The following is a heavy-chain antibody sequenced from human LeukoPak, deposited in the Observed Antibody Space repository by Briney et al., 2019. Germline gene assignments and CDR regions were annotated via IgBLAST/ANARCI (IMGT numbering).Heavy chain of an antibody. CDR3: ARRVSSSGWFDP. Sequence: GESLEISCKGSGYSFTSYWISWARQMPGKGLEWMGRIDPSDSYTNYSPTFQGHVTISADKSISTAYLQWSSLKASDTAMYYCARRVSSSGWFDPWGQGTLVTVSS. CDR1: GYSFTSYW. CDR2: IDPSDSYT. J-gene: IGHJ5*02. D-gene: IGHD6-6*01. V-gene: IGHV5-10-1*01.